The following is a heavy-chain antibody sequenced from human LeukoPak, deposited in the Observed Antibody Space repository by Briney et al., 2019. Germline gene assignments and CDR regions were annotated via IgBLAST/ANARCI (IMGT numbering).Heavy chain of an antibody. CDR3: AREGGDSSSWYMAGYYYYMDV. V-gene: IGHV3-7*01. CDR1: GFTFSSYW. D-gene: IGHD6-13*01. J-gene: IGHJ6*03. CDR2: IKQDGSEK. Sequence: GGSLRLSCAASGFTFSSYWMSWVRQAPGKGLEWVANIKQDGSEKYYVDSVKGRFTISRDNAKNSLYLQMNSLRAEDTAVYYCAREGGDSSSWYMAGYYYYMDVWGKGTTVTVSS.